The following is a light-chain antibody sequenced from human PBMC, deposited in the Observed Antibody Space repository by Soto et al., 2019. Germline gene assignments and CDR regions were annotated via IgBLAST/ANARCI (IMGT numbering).Light chain of an antibody. Sequence: DIVLTQSPATLSLSPGQTATLSCRASQSVSSYLAWYQQKAGQAPRLLIYEGSNRATGIPTRFSGSGSGTDFTLTISGLEPEDFAVYYCQHFGDSPITFGQGTRLEIK. V-gene: IGKV3-11*01. J-gene: IGKJ5*01. CDR1: QSVSSY. CDR2: EGS. CDR3: QHFGDSPIT.